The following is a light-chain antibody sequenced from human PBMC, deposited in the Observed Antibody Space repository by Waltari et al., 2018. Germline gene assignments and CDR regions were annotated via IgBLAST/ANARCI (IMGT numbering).Light chain of an antibody. CDR1: TGVVTSGHY. Sequence: QAVVPQEPSVTVSPGGTVTITCASSTGVVTSGHYAYWFQQKPGQVPRTLIYATSKKHPWTPARFSGSILGGKASLTVSGAQPEDEADYYSLLYCGDAHGVFGGGTKLTVL. CDR3: LLYCGDAHGV. J-gene: IGLJ3*02. V-gene: IGLV7-46*01. CDR2: ATS.